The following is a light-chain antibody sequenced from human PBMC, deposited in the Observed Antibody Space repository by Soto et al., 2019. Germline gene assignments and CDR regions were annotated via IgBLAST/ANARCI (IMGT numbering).Light chain of an antibody. J-gene: IGKJ1*01. CDR2: GAS. V-gene: IGKV3-20*01. CDR3: YPDVSCPVT. CDR1: QSVSSSY. Sequence: SQSVSSSYLAWYQQKPGQAPRLLIYGASSRATGIPDRFRGSGSVTHVTHAIRSREPEESFVHYRYPDVSCPVTCGRGTKVDIK.